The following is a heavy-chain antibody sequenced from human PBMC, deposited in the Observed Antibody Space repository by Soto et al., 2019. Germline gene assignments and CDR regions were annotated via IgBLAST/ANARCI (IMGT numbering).Heavy chain of an antibody. CDR2: ISSSSSTI. D-gene: IGHD2-2*01. V-gene: IGHV3-48*01. Sequence: EVQLVESGGGLVQPGGSLRLSCAASGFTFSSYSMNWVRQAPGKGLEWVSYISSSSSTIYYADSVKGRFTISRDNAKNSLYLQMNSLRAEDTAVYYCARDGCSSTSCPIPSDAFDIWGQGTMVTVSS. CDR3: ARDGCSSTSCPIPSDAFDI. CDR1: GFTFSSYS. J-gene: IGHJ3*02.